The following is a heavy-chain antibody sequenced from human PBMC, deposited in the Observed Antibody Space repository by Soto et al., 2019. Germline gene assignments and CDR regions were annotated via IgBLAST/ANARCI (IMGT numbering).Heavy chain of an antibody. Sequence: PGGSLRLSCAASGFTFSSYWMSWVRQAPGKGLEWVANIKQDGSNKYYADSVKGRFTISRDNSKSTLYLQMNSLRAEDTAVYYCARDVGYYDSSGYYGPVYWGQGTLVTVSS. CDR3: ARDVGYYDSSGYYGPVY. CDR1: GFTFSSYW. CDR2: IKQDGSNK. D-gene: IGHD3-22*01. J-gene: IGHJ4*02. V-gene: IGHV3-7*01.